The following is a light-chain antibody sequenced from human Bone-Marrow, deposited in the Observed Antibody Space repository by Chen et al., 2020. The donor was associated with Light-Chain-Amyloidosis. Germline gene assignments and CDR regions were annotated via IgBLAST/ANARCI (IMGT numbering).Light chain of an antibody. CDR1: SSDVGGDNH. J-gene: IGLJ1*01. CDR3: SSYTITKTLV. CDR2: EVT. Sequence: QSALTQPASVSGSPGQSITISCTGTSSDVGGDNHVSWYQQHPDKAPKLMIYEVTNRPSWVPDRFSGSKSDNTASLTISELQTEDEADYFCSSYTITKTLVFGSGTRVTVL. V-gene: IGLV2-14*01.